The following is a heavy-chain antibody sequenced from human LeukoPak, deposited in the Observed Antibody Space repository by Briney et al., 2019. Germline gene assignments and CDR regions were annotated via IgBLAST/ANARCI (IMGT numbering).Heavy chain of an antibody. D-gene: IGHD6-13*01. V-gene: IGHV3-23*01. CDR1: GFTFSSYA. J-gene: IGHJ4*02. Sequence: GSLLRSCAASGFTFSSYAMSWVRRAPGKGREWVSGIICSGGYTYYSDSVKGRVTISRDNSKNTLYLQMNSLRAEDTAVYYCAKGGSSWSEIDYWGQGTLVTVSS. CDR3: AKGGSSWSEIDY. CDR2: IICSGGYT.